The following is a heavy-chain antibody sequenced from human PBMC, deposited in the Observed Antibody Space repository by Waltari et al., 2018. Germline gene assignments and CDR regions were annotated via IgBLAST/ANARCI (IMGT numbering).Heavy chain of an antibody. V-gene: IGHV3-30*02. CDR1: GFTFSSYG. J-gene: IGHJ4*02. Sequence: QVQLVESGGGVVQPGGSLRLSCAASGFTFSSYGMHWVRQAPGKGLEWVAFIRYDGSNKYYADSVKGRFTISRDNSKNTLYLQMNSLRAEDTAVYYCAKDGGSVVVVAATPPDYWGQGTLVTVSS. CDR2: IRYDGSNK. D-gene: IGHD2-15*01. CDR3: AKDGGSVVVVAATPPDY.